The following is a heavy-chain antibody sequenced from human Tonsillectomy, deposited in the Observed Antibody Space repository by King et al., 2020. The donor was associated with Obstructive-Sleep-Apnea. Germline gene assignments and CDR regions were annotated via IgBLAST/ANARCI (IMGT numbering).Heavy chain of an antibody. CDR2: ISYDGSNK. D-gene: IGHD3-10*01. CDR3: ARDPMVREVIISYYFDY. V-gene: IGHV3-30-3*01. J-gene: IGHJ4*02. CDR1: GFTFSSYA. Sequence: VQLVESGGGVVQPGRSLRLSCAASGFTFSSYAMHWVRQAPGKGLEWVAVISYDGSNKYYADSVKGRFTISRDNSKNTLYLQMNSLRAEDTAVYYCARDPMVREVIISYYFDYWGQGTLVTVSS.